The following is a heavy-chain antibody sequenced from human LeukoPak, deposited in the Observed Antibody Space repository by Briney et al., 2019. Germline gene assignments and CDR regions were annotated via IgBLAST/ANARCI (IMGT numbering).Heavy chain of an antibody. D-gene: IGHD2-8*01. Sequence: GGSLRLSCAASGFTFSSYGMHWVRQAPGKGLEWVAVISYDGSNKYYADPVKGRFTISRDNSKNTLYLQMNSLRAEDTAVYYCAKARMVYAFDYWGQGTLVTVSS. CDR1: GFTFSSYG. V-gene: IGHV3-30*18. CDR3: AKARMVYAFDY. J-gene: IGHJ4*02. CDR2: ISYDGSNK.